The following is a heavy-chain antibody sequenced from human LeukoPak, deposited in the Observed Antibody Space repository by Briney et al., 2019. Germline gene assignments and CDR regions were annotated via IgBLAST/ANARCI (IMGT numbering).Heavy chain of an antibody. CDR3: ARDWRDGYNYVGNY. CDR2: ISSSSSYI. Sequence: PGGSLRLSCAASGFTFSTYSMNWVRQAPGKGLEWVSFISSSSSYIYYADSLKGRFTISRDNAKNSLYLQMNSLRAEDTAVYYCARDWRDGYNYVGNYWGQGTLVTVSS. CDR1: GFTFSTYS. V-gene: IGHV3-21*01. J-gene: IGHJ4*02. D-gene: IGHD5-24*01.